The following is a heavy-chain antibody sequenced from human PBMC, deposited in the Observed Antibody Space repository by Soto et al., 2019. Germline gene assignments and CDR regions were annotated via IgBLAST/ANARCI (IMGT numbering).Heavy chain of an antibody. J-gene: IGHJ4*02. CDR1: GFPLSTCA. V-gene: IGHV3-23*01. D-gene: IGHD3-3*01. CDR2: ISHGGGSI. CDR3: AKGPAVGHYDVWSGYYLDS. Sequence: GSLILTCAESGFPLSTCAMAWVGQAPGKGLEWLSGISHGGGSIYYADSVKGRVNVSRDNSKNTLFLQMNTLRAEETAVYYGAKGPAVGHYDVWSGYYLDSWGQGTMVTVSS.